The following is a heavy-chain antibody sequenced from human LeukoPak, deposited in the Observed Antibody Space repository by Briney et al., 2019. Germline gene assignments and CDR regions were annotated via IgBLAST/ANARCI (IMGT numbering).Heavy chain of an antibody. CDR3: ASGVAADDDY. CDR2: ISSSGSTI. CDR1: GFTFSDYY. J-gene: IGHJ4*02. V-gene: IGHV3-11*04. Sequence: PGGSLRLSCAPSGFTFSDYYMSWIRPAPGEGLEWVSYISSSGSTIYYADSVKGRFTISRDNAKNSLYLQMNSLRAEDTAVYYCASGVAADDDYWGQGTLVTVSS. D-gene: IGHD6-13*01.